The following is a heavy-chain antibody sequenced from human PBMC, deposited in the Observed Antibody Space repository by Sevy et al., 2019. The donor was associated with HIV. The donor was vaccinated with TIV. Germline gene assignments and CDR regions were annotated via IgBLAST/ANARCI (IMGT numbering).Heavy chain of an antibody. D-gene: IGHD2-21*02. CDR1: GFTFSSYV. V-gene: IGHV3-33*08. J-gene: IGHJ4*02. Sequence: GGSLRLSSAASGFTFSSYVMHWVRQAPGKGLEWVALIWYDGTIKYYADSVKGRFTISRDNSKDTLFLQMNSLKPEDTAVYYCARGGGYCGGDCYSIDYWGQGALVTVSS. CDR3: ARGGGYCGGDCYSIDY. CDR2: IWYDGTIK.